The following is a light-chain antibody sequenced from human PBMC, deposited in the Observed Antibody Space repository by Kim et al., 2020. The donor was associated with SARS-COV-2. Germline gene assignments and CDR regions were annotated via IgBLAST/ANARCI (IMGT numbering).Light chain of an antibody. CDR1: NIGGKY. CDR3: QVWDSSFWM. Sequence: SYELTQPLSMSVALGQTARITCGGNNIGGKYVHWYQQKAGQAPVLVIYRDTSRPSEIPERFSGSNSGNTATLTITRAQVEDEADFYCQVWDSSFWMFGGG. V-gene: IGLV3-9*01. J-gene: IGLJ3*02. CDR2: RDT.